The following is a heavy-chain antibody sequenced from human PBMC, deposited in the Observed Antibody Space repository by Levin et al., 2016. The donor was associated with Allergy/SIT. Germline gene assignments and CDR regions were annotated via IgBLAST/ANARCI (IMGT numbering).Heavy chain of an antibody. J-gene: IGHJ3*02. CDR2: INNDGSDA. CDR3: ARGGFMHTFDI. Sequence: GGPLRLSCAVSGFTFSSYWIHWVRQSPGRGLVWLSRINNDGSDAIYADSVKGRFTTSRDNAENTSYLQMDSLGAEDTATYYCARGGFMHTFDIWGRGTMVTVSS. CDR1: GFTFSSYW. V-gene: IGHV3-74*01.